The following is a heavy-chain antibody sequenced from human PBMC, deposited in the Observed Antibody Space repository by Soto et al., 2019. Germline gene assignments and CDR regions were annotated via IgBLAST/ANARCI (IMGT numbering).Heavy chain of an antibody. J-gene: IGHJ3*02. CDR3: ARAYSEDFDS. Sequence: PGGSLRLSCAASGFTFRDYYMTWIRQAPGKGLEWVSYISSSGTGIYYADSVKGRFTISRDNAKNSLYLQMSSLRAEDTAVYYCARAYSEDFDSSGQGTMVTVS. CDR2: ISSSGTGI. CDR1: GFTFRDYY. D-gene: IGHD2-15*01. V-gene: IGHV3-11*01.